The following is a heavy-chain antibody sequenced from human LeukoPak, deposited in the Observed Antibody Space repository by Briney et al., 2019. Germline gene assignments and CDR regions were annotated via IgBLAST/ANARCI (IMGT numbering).Heavy chain of an antibody. Sequence: PSETLSLTCAVYGGSFSGYYWSWIRQPPGKGLEWIGEINHSGSTNYNPSLKSRVTISVDTSKNQFSLKLSSVTAADTAVYYCARGGRYYYGSGSPFDYWGQGTLATVSS. CDR1: GGSFSGYY. V-gene: IGHV4-34*01. J-gene: IGHJ4*02. CDR2: INHSGST. D-gene: IGHD3-10*01. CDR3: ARGGRYYYGSGSPFDY.